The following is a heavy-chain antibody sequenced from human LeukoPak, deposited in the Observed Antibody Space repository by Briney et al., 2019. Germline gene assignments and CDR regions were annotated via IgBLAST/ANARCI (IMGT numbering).Heavy chain of an antibody. CDR2: IYYSGST. Sequence: SETLSLTCTVSGGSISSYYWSWIRQPPGKGLEWIGYIYYSGSTNYNPSLKSRVTISVDTSKNQFSLKLSSVTAADTAVYYCARGGYSEMATNRVFDYWGQGTLVTVSS. D-gene: IGHD5-24*01. CDR1: GGSISSYY. V-gene: IGHV4-59*12. CDR3: ARGGYSEMATNRVFDY. J-gene: IGHJ4*02.